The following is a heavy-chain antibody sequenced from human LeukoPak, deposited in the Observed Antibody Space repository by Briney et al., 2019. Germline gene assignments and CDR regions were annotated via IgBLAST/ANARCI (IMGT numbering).Heavy chain of an antibody. CDR3: ARVGYSSSWAPDY. Sequence: PSETLSLTCAVYGGSFSGYYWSWIRQPPGKGLEWIGEINHSGSTNYSPSLKSRVTISVDTSKNQFSLKLSSVTAADTAVYYCARVGYSSSWAPDYWGQGTLVTVSS. V-gene: IGHV4-34*01. D-gene: IGHD6-13*01. CDR2: INHSGST. J-gene: IGHJ4*02. CDR1: GGSFSGYY.